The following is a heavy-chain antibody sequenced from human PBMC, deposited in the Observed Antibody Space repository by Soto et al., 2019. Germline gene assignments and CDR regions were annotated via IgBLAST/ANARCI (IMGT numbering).Heavy chain of an antibody. CDR1: GFTFDDYA. CDR2: ISWNSGSI. J-gene: IGHJ6*03. Sequence: DVQLVESGGGLVQPGRSLRLSCAASGFTFDDYAMHWVRQAPGKGLEWVSGISWNSGSIGYADSVKGRFTISRDNAKNSLYLQMNSLRAEDTALYYCAKEYRGLAGGWYRNFGYYYYMDVWGKGTTVTVSS. CDR3: AKEYRGLAGGWYRNFGYYYYMDV. D-gene: IGHD6-19*01. V-gene: IGHV3-9*01.